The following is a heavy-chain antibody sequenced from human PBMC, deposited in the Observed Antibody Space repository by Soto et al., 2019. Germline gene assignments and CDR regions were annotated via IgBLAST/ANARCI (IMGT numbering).Heavy chain of an antibody. J-gene: IGHJ4*02. Sequence: SETLSLTCSVSGGSIGSPSYYWGWIRQPPGKGLEWIGSIYYSGNTYYNPSLKSRVTIFVDTSSNPFSLKVNSVTAADTAVSFCARLAGNTNFRRDCWGQRTLVRVSS. V-gene: IGHV4-39*01. CDR2: IYYSGNT. CDR1: GGSIGSPSYY. CDR3: ARLAGNTNFRRDC. D-gene: IGHD1-7*01.